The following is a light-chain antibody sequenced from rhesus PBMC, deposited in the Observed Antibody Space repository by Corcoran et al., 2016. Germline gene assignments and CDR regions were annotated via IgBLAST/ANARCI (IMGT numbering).Light chain of an antibody. V-gene: IGKV3-31*02. CDR3: QETSNLFT. J-gene: IGKJ3*01. CDR1: QSVSSY. Sequence: EIVMTQSPATLSLSPGERATLSCRASQSVSSYLAWYQQNPGQAPRPLIYGASSRATGIPDRLSGSGSGTDFTFTISSLEPEDFAVYYCQETSNLFTFGPGTKLDIK. CDR2: GAS.